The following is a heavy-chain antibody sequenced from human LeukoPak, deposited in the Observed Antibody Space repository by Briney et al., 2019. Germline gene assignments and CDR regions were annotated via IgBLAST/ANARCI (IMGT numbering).Heavy chain of an antibody. D-gene: IGHD3-3*01. Sequence: PSETLSLTCTVSGGSISSGDYYWSWIRQPPGKGPEWIGYIYYSGSTYYNPSLKSRVTISVDTSKNQFSLKLSSVTAADTAVYYCARQYYDFWSGTPRPDYWGQGTLVTASS. CDR2: IYYSGST. J-gene: IGHJ4*02. CDR1: GGSISSGDYY. V-gene: IGHV4-30-4*08. CDR3: ARQYYDFWSGTPRPDY.